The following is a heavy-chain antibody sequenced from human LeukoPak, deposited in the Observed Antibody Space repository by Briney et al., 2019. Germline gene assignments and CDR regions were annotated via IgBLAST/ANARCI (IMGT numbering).Heavy chain of an antibody. CDR2: ISWNSGSI. D-gene: IGHD3-16*02. V-gene: IGHV3-9*01. CDR1: GFTFDDYA. CDR3: AKGAGELSANSDY. Sequence: GGSLRLSCAASGFTFDDYAMHWVRQAPGKGLEWVSGISWNSGSIGYADSVKGRFTISRDNAKNSLYLQMNSLRAEDTALYYCAKGAGELSANSDYWGQGTLANVSS. J-gene: IGHJ4*02.